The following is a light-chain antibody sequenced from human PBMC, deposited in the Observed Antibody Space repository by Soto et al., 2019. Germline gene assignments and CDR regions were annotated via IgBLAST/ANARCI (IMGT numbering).Light chain of an antibody. J-gene: IGKJ5*01. V-gene: IGKV3-15*01. CDR2: GAS. Sequence: EIVMTQSPSTQSESPGERATLSSTVRQSASSNLARYQPKLSQAPRLLIYGASTRATGIPARFSGSGSGTEFTLTISSLQSEDFAVYYCHLYTNWPPITFGQGTRLEIK. CDR1: QSASSN. CDR3: HLYTNWPPIT.